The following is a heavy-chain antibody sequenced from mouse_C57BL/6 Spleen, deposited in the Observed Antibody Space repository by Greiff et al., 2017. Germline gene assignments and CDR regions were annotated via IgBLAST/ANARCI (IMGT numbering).Heavy chain of an antibody. Sequence: QVQLQQSGAELVRPGASVKISCKASGYAFSSYWMHWVKQRPGQGLEWIGQIYPGGGDTNYNGKFKGKATLTADKSSSTACMQLSSLTSEDSAVYCCARGDARDSDMDDWGQGTTVTVSS. CDR3: ARGDARDSDMDD. D-gene: IGHD2-13*01. CDR2: IYPGGGDT. CDR1: GYAFSSYW. J-gene: IGHJ4*01. V-gene: IGHV1-80*01.